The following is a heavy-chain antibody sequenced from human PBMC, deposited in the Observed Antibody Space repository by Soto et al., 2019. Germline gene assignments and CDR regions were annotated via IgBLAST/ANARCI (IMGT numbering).Heavy chain of an antibody. Sequence: SETLSLTCAVYGGSFSGYYWSWIRQPPGKGLEWIGEINHSGSTNYNPSLKSRVTISVDTSKNQFSLKLSSVTAADTAVYYCARWYKRIPGTVTTYAFDIWGQGTMVTVSS. CDR3: ARWYKRIPGTVTTYAFDI. CDR2: INHSGST. V-gene: IGHV4-34*01. CDR1: GGSFSGYY. D-gene: IGHD4-17*01. J-gene: IGHJ3*02.